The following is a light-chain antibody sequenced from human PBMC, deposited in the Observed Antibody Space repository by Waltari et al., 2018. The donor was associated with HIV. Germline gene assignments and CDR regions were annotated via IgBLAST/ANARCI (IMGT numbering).Light chain of an antibody. J-gene: IGKJ3*01. V-gene: IGKV1-39*01. Sequence: DIQMTQFPSSLSASVGDRVTITCRASQNINNFLNWYQQKPGKAPKLLMYSASTLESGVPSRFSRSASGTYCTLTMRCLQPDGFATCYCRQSYGPPLTFGTGTKVDIK. CDR1: QNINNF. CDR2: SAS. CDR3: RQSYGPPLT.